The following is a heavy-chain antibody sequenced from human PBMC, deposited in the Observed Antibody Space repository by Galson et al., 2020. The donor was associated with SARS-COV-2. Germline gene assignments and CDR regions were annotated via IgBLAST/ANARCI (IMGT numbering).Heavy chain of an antibody. Sequence: ASVTVSCKTSGYAFTEYFVHWVRQAPGQGPEWMAWINPKSGGTNNAQQFQGRVTMTRDMSISTAYMELSRLRSDDTAVYFCARGTDTGYTDYWGQGTLVTVSS. V-gene: IGHV1-2*02. J-gene: IGHJ4*02. CDR3: ARGTDTGYTDY. CDR1: GYAFTEYF. CDR2: INPKSGGT. D-gene: IGHD3-9*01.